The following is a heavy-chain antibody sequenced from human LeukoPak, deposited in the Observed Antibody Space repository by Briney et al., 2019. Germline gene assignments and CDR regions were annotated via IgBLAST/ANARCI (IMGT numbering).Heavy chain of an antibody. CDR2: ISGSGGST. Sequence: PGGSLRLSCAASGFTFSSYAMSWVRQAPGKGLEWVSAISGSGGSTYYADSVKGRFTISRDNSKNTLYLQMNSLRDEDTAVYYCAREVPYSSSWYIRTNWFDPWGQGTLVTVSS. CDR3: AREVPYSSSWYIRTNWFDP. V-gene: IGHV3-23*01. CDR1: GFTFSSYA. J-gene: IGHJ5*02. D-gene: IGHD6-13*01.